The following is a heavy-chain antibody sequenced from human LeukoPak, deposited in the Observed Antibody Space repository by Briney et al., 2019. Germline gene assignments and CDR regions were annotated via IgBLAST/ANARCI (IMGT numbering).Heavy chain of an antibody. D-gene: IGHD4-11*01. CDR2: MNPNSGNT. CDR3: VRGDLPTTVLNDPFNI. CDR1: GYTFRSYD. V-gene: IGHV1-8*01. Sequence: ASVKVSCKASGYTFRSYDINWVRQAPGQGLEWLGWMNPNSGNTGYAPKFQGRATMTRVTSINTAYMELTSLRSEDTAVYFCVRGDLPTTVLNDPFNIWGQGTMVTVSS. J-gene: IGHJ3*02.